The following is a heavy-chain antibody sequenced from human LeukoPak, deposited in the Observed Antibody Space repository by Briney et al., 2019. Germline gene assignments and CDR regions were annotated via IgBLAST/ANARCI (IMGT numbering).Heavy chain of an antibody. D-gene: IGHD4-23*01. V-gene: IGHV3-33*01. CDR3: ARDDYGGKLDI. CDR1: GFTFSNYD. CDR2: IWYDGSNK. J-gene: IGHJ3*02. Sequence: PGGSLRLSCAASGFTFSNYDMHCVRQAPGKGLEWVAVIWYDGSNKYYADSVKGRFTISRHNSKNTLYLKMNSVRAEDTAVYYCARDDYGGKLDIWGQGTVVTVSS.